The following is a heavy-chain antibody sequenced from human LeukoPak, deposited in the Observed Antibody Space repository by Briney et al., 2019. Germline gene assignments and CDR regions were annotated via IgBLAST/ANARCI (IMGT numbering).Heavy chain of an antibody. J-gene: IGHJ4*02. CDR1: GFTFSSYT. Sequence: PGGSLRLSCAASGFTFSSYTMSWVRQAPGKGLEWVSAISGSGGSTYYADSVKGRFTISRDNSKNTLYLQMNSLRAEDTAVYYCAKWKYSSSSPRFDYWGQGTLVTVSS. CDR2: ISGSGGST. V-gene: IGHV3-23*01. CDR3: AKWKYSSSSPRFDY. D-gene: IGHD6-6*01.